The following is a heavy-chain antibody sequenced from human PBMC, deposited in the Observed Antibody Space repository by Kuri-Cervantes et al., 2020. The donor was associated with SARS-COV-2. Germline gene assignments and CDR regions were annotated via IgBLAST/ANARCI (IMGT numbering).Heavy chain of an antibody. CDR2: IYPGDSDT. Sequence: KVSCKGSGYSFTSYWIGWVRQMPGKGLEWMGIIYPGDSDTRYSSSFQGQVTISADKSISTAYLQWSSLEASDTAMYYFARPVGATPAYFQHWGQGTLVTVSS. J-gene: IGHJ1*01. D-gene: IGHD1-26*01. V-gene: IGHV5-51*01. CDR3: ARPVGATPAYFQH. CDR1: GYSFTSYW.